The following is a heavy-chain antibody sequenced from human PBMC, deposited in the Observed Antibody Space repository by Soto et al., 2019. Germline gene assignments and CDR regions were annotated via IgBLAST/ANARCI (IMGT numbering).Heavy chain of an antibody. CDR3: ATVVPFYGSGSAPLVPYYYIMDV. D-gene: IGHD3-10*01. CDR2: ISPYNGNT. V-gene: IGHV1-18*01. J-gene: IGHJ6*02. Sequence: ASVKVSCKASGYTFTSYSISWVRQAPGQGLEWMGWISPYNGNTNYAQKFQGRVTMTEDTSTDTAYLELSSLRSEDTAGYYCATVVPFYGSGSAPLVPYYYIMDVWGHGTTVTVSS. CDR1: GYTFTSYS.